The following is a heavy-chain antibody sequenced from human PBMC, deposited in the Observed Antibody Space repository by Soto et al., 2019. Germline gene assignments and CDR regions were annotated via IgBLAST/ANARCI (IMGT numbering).Heavy chain of an antibody. D-gene: IGHD3-3*01. CDR1: GFTFDDYA. Sequence: EVQLVESGGGWIQPGRSLRLSCAASGFTFDDYAMHWVRQAPGKGLEWVSGIAFNSGNTAYADSVKGRFTISRDNAKNSLYLQMNSLRAEDTALYYCAKDLRTSWIFGNFDSWGQGTLVTVSS. CDR3: AKDLRTSWIFGNFDS. J-gene: IGHJ4*02. V-gene: IGHV3-9*01. CDR2: IAFNSGNT.